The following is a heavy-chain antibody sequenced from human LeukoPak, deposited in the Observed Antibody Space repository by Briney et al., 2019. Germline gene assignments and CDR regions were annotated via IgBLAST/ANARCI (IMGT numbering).Heavy chain of an antibody. CDR1: GYTFTGYY. CDR3: ATTYYDFWSATRTTNYFDY. Sequence: ASVKVSCTASGYTFTGYYMHWVRQAPGQGLEWMGWINPNSGGTNYAQKLQGRVTMTRDTSISTAYMEPSRLRSDDTAVYYCATTYYDFWSATRTTNYFDYWGQGTLVTVSS. J-gene: IGHJ4*02. D-gene: IGHD3-3*01. V-gene: IGHV1-2*02. CDR2: INPNSGGT.